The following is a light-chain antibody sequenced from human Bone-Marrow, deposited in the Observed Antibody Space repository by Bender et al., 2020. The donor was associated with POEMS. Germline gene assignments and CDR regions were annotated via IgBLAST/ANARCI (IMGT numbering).Light chain of an antibody. CDR2: KDS. Sequence: SYKLTQPPSVSVSPGQPARITCSGDALPTQYAYWYQQKPGQAPVLLMSKDSERPSRIPERFSGSGSGTTVTLTISGVQPEDEADYYCQAADSRGAQSIVGGGTKLTVL. CDR1: ALPTQY. V-gene: IGLV3-25*03. J-gene: IGLJ2*01. CDR3: QAADSRGAQSI.